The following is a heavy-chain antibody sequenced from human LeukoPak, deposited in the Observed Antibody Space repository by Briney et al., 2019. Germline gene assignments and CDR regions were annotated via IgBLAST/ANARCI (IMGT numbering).Heavy chain of an antibody. D-gene: IGHD6-13*01. Sequence: GGSLRLSCVASGFTFSNYWMHWVRQAPGEGLVWVSRIKTDGSRTNYADSVKGRFTISRDNAKNTVYLEMNSLRSEDTAVYYCARAIGSSWGKVDYWGQGTLVTVSS. J-gene: IGHJ4*02. V-gene: IGHV3-74*01. CDR3: ARAIGSSWGKVDY. CDR1: GFTFSNYW. CDR2: IKTDGSRT.